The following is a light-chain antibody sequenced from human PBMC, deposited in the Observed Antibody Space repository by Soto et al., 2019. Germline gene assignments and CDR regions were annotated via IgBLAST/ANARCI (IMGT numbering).Light chain of an antibody. J-gene: IGKJ1*01. CDR1: QSVSSN. CDR3: QHRANWPET. CDR2: DAS. Sequence: EVVLTQSPGTLSLSPGERATLSCRASQSVSSNLAWYQQKPGQAPRLLIYDASNRATGIPARFSGSGSGTDFTLTISSLEPEDFAVYYCQHRANWPETFGQGTKVDIK. V-gene: IGKV3-11*01.